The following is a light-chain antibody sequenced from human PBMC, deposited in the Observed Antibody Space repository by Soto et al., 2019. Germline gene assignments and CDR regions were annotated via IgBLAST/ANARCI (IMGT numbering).Light chain of an antibody. CDR2: EVS. Sequence: QSALTQPASVSGSPGQSITLSCSGTSSDVGDYNYVSWYQQHPGKDPRLIIYEVSYRPSGVSNRFSGSKSGNTASLTISGLQAEHEADYYCSSYASSSTWVFGGGTKLTVL. CDR1: SSDVGDYNY. V-gene: IGLV2-14*01. CDR3: SSYASSSTWV. J-gene: IGLJ3*02.